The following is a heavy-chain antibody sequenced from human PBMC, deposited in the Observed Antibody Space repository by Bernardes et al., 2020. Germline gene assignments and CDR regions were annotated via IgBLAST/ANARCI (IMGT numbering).Heavy chain of an antibody. Sequence: GRYLRRSCAASGFPFSSSWMHLVRAAPGKGLVWVARLNGDGSNTNYADSVKGRFTISRDNAKNTLYLQMNSLGAEDTAVYYCVRAASYGDYDYWGQGTVVTVSS. CDR1: GFPFSSSW. CDR3: VRAASYGDYDY. J-gene: IGHJ4*02. CDR2: LNGDGSNT. D-gene: IGHD4-17*01. V-gene: IGHV3-74*01.